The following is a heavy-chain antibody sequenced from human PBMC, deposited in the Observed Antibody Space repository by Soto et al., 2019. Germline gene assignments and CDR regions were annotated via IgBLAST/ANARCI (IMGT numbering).Heavy chain of an antibody. J-gene: IGHJ4*02. V-gene: IGHV3-33*01. D-gene: IGHD3-10*01. CDR2: IWYDGSNK. CDR1: GFTFSSYG. CDR3: ARDSSLLWFGELSYYFDY. Sequence: PGGSLRLSCAASGFTFSSYGMHWVRQAPGKGLEWVAVIWYDGSNKYYADSVKGRFTISRDNSKNTLYLQMNSLRAEDTAVYYCARDSSLLWFGELSYYFDYWGQGTLVTVSS.